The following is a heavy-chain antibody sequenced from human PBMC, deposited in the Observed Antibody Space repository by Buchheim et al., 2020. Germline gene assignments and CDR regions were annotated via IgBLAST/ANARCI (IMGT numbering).Heavy chain of an antibody. CDR1: GFTFSSYA. CDR3: ANLNKEYCSGGSCYWNWFDP. J-gene: IGHJ5*02. Sequence: EVQLVESGGGLVQPGGSLRLSCAASGFTFSSYAMSWVRQAPGKGLEWVSAISGSGGSTYYADSVKGRFTISRDNSKNTLYLQMNSLRAEDTAVYYCANLNKEYCSGGSCYWNWFDPWGQGTL. CDR2: ISGSGGST. D-gene: IGHD2-15*01. V-gene: IGHV3-23*04.